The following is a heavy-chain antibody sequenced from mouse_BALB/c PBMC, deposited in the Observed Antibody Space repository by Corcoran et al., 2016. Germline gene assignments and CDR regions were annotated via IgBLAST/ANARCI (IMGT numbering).Heavy chain of an antibody. D-gene: IGHD1-1*01. CDR1: GYSFTGYY. V-gene: IGHV1-26*01. J-gene: IGHJ1*01. CDR2: INPYNGAT. Sequence: EVQLQQSGPELVKPGASVKISCKASGYSFTGYYMHWVKQSHVKSLEWIGRINPYNGATSYNQNFKDKASLTVDKSSSTAYMELHSLTSEDSAVYYCARYYGSSYWYFDGWGAGTTVTVSS. CDR3: ARYYGSSYWYFDG.